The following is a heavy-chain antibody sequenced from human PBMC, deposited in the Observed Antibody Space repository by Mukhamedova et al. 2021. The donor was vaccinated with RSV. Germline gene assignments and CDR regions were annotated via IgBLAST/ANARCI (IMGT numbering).Heavy chain of an antibody. CDR2: ISGSGGST. CDR3: AKDPGNN. D-gene: IGHD3-10*01. V-gene: IGHV3-23*01. Sequence: VRQAPGKGLEWVSAISGSGGSTYYADSVKGRFTISRDSSKNTLYLQMSSLTAEDTAVYYCAKDPGNNWGQGTLVTVPS. J-gene: IGHJ4*02.